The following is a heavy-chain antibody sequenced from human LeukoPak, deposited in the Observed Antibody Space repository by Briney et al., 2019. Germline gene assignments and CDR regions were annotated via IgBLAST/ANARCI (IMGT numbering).Heavy chain of an antibody. V-gene: IGHV3-30-3*01. CDR2: ISYDESKK. CDR3: ANTYYAFWSGSF. Sequence: GGSLRLSCAASGFTFSSYGIHWVRQAPGKGLEWVTVISYDESKKYYADSVKGRFTISRDNSKNTVYPQMNSLRAEDTAVYYCANTYYAFWSGSFWGQGTLVTVSS. CDR1: GFTFSSYG. J-gene: IGHJ4*02. D-gene: IGHD3-3*01.